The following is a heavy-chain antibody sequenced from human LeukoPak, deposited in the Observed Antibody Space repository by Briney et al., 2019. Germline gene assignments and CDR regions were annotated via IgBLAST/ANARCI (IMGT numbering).Heavy chain of an antibody. CDR2: INHSGST. V-gene: IGHV4-34*01. CDR1: GGSFSGHY. J-gene: IGHJ4*02. D-gene: IGHD3-10*01. Sequence: PSETLSLTCAVYGGSFSGHYWSWIRQPPGKGLEWIGEINHSGSTNYNPSLKSRVTISVDTSKNQFSLKLSSVTAADTAVYYCARVGDYYGSGSYYKGLYYFDYWGQGTLVTVSS. CDR3: ARVGDYYGSGSYYKGLYYFDY.